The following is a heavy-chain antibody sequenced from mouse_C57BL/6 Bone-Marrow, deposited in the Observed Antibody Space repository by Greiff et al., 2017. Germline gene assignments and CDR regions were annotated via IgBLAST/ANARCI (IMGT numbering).Heavy chain of an antibody. Sequence: ESGPGLVKPSQSLSLTCSVTGYSITSGYYWNWIRQFPGNKLEWMGYISYDGSNNYNPSLKNRISITRDTSKNQFFLKLNSGTTEDTATYYCARERPNYYGSSYWFAYWGQGTLVTVSA. CDR3: ARERPNYYGSSYWFAY. V-gene: IGHV3-6*01. J-gene: IGHJ3*01. D-gene: IGHD1-1*01. CDR1: GYSITSGYY. CDR2: ISYDGSN.